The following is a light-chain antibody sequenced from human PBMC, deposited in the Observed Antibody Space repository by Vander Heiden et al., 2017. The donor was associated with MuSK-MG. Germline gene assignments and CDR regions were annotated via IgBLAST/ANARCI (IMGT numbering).Light chain of an antibody. CDR2: GAS. Sequence: PGERATLSCRASQSVGSSYLAWYQQKPGQAPRLLIYGASSRATGIPDRFSGSGSGTDFTLTISRLEPEDFAVYYCQQDGSSPITFGQGTQLEIK. CDR3: QQDGSSPIT. J-gene: IGKJ5*01. V-gene: IGKV3-20*01. CDR1: QSVGSSY.